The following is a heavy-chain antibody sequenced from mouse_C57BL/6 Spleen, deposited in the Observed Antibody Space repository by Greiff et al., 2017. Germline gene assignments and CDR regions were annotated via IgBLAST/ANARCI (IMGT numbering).Heavy chain of an antibody. CDR2: ISYDGSN. J-gene: IGHJ1*03. CDR3: ARDTSDYYGSSYWYFDV. Sequence: EVKLQESGPGLVKPSQSLSLTCSVTGYSITSGYYWNWIRQFPGNKLEWMGYISYDGSNNYNPSLKNLISITRDTSKHQFFLKLNSVTTEDTATYYCARDTSDYYGSSYWYFDVWGTGTTVTVSS. CDR1: GYSITSGYY. V-gene: IGHV3-6*01. D-gene: IGHD1-1*01.